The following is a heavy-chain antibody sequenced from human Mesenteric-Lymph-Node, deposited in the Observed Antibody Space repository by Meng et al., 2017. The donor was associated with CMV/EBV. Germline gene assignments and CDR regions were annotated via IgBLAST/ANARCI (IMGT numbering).Heavy chain of an antibody. V-gene: IGHV3-23*01. CDR2: ISSSGGNT. CDR3: AKSPDSGWYLDY. CDR1: GFTFSSYA. Sequence: GGSLRLSCAASGFTFSSYAMSWVRQAPGKGLEWVSSISSSGGNTYYADSVKGRFTISRDNSKNTLYLQMNSLRAEETAVYYCAKSPDSGWYLDYWGQGTLVTVSS. J-gene: IGHJ4*02. D-gene: IGHD6-19*01.